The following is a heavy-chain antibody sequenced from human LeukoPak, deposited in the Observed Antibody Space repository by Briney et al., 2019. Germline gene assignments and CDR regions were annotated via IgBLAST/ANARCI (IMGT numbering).Heavy chain of an antibody. J-gene: IGHJ4*02. CDR3: AKGSKAAPGTFDY. Sequence: SETLSLTCTVSGGSISSYYWSWIRQPPGKGLEWIGYIYYTGSTDYNPSLKSRVAISVDTSKNQFSLKLSSVTAADTAVYYCAKGSKAAPGTFDYWGQGTLVTVSS. CDR1: GGSISSYY. CDR2: IYYTGST. D-gene: IGHD6-13*01. V-gene: IGHV4-59*01.